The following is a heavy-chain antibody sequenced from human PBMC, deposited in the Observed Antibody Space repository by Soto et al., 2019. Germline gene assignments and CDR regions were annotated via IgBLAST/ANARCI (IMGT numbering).Heavy chain of an antibody. CDR2: ISWTSSSI. J-gene: IGHJ4*02. CDR3: AKDHDFWSGYPSSRFDY. CDR1: GFTFSNHS. D-gene: IGHD3-3*01. Sequence: GGSLRLPCAASGFTFSNHSMHWVRQAPGKGLEWVSYISWTSSSIGYADSVKGRFTISRDNAKNSLYLQMNSLRAEDTALYYCAKDHDFWSGYPSSRFDYWGQGTLVTVSS. V-gene: IGHV3-9*01.